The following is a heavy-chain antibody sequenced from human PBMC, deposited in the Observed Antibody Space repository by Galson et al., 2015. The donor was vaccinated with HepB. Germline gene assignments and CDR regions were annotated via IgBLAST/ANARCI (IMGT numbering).Heavy chain of an antibody. CDR1: GFTFSSYS. D-gene: IGHD5-18*01. V-gene: IGHV3-21*01. CDR3: ARAVDTAMVAWSYYYYGMDV. CDR2: ISSSSSYI. Sequence: SLRLSCAASGFTFSSYSMNWVRQAPGKGLEWVSSISSSSSYIYYADSVKGRFTISRDNAKNSLYLQMNSLRAEDTAVYYCARAVDTAMVAWSYYYYGMDVWGQGTTVTVSS. J-gene: IGHJ6*02.